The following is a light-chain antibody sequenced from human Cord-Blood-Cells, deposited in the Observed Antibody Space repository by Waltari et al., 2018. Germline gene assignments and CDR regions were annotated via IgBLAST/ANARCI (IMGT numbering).Light chain of an antibody. CDR1: RSDVGGYNY. J-gene: IGLJ1*01. Sequence: QSALTQPRSVSGSPGQSATISCTGTRSDVGGYNYVSWYQQHPGKAPKLMIYDVSKRPSGVPDRFSGSKSGNTASLTISGLQAEDEADYYCCSYAGSYVFGTGTKVTVL. V-gene: IGLV2-11*01. CDR3: CSYAGSYV. CDR2: DVS.